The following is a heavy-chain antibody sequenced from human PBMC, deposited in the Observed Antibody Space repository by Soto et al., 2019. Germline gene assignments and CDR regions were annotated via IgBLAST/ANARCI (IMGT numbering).Heavy chain of an antibody. V-gene: IGHV4-31*03. Sequence: QVQLQESGPGLVKPSQTLSLTCTVSGGSISSGGYYWSWIRQHPGKGLEWIGYIYYSGSTYYNPSLRRRVSISVDTSKSQLSLKLSSVTASDTAVYYCASSFGVAAAAPFDYWGQGTLVSVSS. CDR1: GGSISSGGYY. J-gene: IGHJ4*02. CDR3: ASSFGVAAAAPFDY. CDR2: IYYSGST. D-gene: IGHD6-13*01.